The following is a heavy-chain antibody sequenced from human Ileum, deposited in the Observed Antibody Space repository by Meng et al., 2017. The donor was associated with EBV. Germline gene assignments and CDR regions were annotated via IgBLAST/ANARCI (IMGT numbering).Heavy chain of an antibody. CDR1: GGSVISNNW. J-gene: IGHJ4*02. CDR2: IFHIGST. CDR3: AKVSLTGTFYDH. V-gene: IGHV4-4*02. D-gene: IGHD3-9*01. Sequence: AQLHESGPRLVKPSGTLSLTCAVSGGSVISNNWWSWVRQPPGKGLEWIGEIFHIGSTNNSPSLKSRVTISVDNSKNQFSLSLTSVTAADTAIYYCAKVSLTGTFYDHWGQGILVTVSS.